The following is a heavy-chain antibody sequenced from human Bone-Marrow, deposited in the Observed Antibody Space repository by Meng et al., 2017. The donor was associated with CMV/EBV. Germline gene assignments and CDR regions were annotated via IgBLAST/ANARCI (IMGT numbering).Heavy chain of an antibody. Sequence: KVYCKGSGYSFTSYWIGWVRQMPGKGLEWMGIIYPGDSDTRYSPSFQGQVTISADKSISTAYLQWSSLKASDTAMCYCARRSRPVAGISYSWFDPWGQRNLVTVSS. CDR1: GYSFTSYW. CDR3: ARRSRPVAGISYSWFDP. V-gene: IGHV5-51*01. CDR2: IYPGDSDT. D-gene: IGHD6-13*01. J-gene: IGHJ5*02.